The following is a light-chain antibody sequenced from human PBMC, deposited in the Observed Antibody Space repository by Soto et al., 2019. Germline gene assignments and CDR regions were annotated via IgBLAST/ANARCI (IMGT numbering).Light chain of an antibody. CDR3: QQHGSSPIT. Sequence: EIEMTQPPATLSVSPGERVTLSCRARQSVGSNLAWYQQKPGQAPRLLVYGASNRATGIPDRFSGSGSGTDFTLTISRLEPEDFAVYYCQQHGSSPITFGQGTRLEI. J-gene: IGKJ5*01. CDR2: GAS. CDR1: QSVGSN. V-gene: IGKV3-20*01.